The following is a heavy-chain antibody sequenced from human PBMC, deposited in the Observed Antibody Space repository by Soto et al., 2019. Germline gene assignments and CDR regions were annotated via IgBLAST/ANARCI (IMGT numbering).Heavy chain of an antibody. V-gene: IGHV1-69*13. D-gene: IGHD6-13*01. CDR3: ARGRKGSSWLYYFDY. CDR1: AGTFSSYA. CDR2: IIPIFGTA. Sequence: SGQVSCKASAGTFSSYAISWVRQAPGQGLEWMGGIIPIFGTANYAQKFQGRVTITADESTSTAYMELSSLRSEDTAVYYCARGRKGSSWLYYFDYWGQGTLVTVSS. J-gene: IGHJ4*02.